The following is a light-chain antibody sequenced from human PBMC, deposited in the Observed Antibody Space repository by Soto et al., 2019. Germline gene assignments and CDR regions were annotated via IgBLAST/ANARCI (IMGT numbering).Light chain of an antibody. CDR2: DAS. CDR1: QSISSW. CDR3: QHYNSLIT. Sequence: DIQMTQSPSTLSASVGDRVTITCRASQSISSWLAWYQQKPGKSPTLLIYDASSLESGVPSRFSGSGSGTEIPLTISSLQPDDFATYYCQHYNSLITLGQGTRLEIK. V-gene: IGKV1-5*01. J-gene: IGKJ5*01.